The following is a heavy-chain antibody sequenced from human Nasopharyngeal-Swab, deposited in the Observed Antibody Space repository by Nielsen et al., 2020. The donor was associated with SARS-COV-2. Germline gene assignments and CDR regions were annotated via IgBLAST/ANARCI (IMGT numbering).Heavy chain of an antibody. D-gene: IGHD3-10*01. CDR1: GFTFSSYG. Sequence: GGSLRLSCAASGFTFSSYGMHWVRQAPGKGLEWVAVIWYDGSNKYYADSVKGRFTISRDNSKNTLYLQMNSLRAEDTAVYYCAKGAYGSGSYYKPFYGMDVWGQGTTVTVSS. J-gene: IGHJ6*02. CDR2: IWYDGSNK. CDR3: AKGAYGSGSYYKPFYGMDV. V-gene: IGHV3-33*06.